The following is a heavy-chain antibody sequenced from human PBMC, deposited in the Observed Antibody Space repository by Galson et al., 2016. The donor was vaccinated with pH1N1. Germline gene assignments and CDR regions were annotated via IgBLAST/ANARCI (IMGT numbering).Heavy chain of an antibody. Sequence: SETLSLTCTVSGDSISSNAYYWGWIRQPPGRGLEWIASIYYSGRTYYSPSFKSRVTISIDTSKDQFSLILRSVTAADTAVYYCARNTTDIQTFDFWGQGTLITVST. CDR1: GDSISSNAYY. CDR2: IYYSGRT. V-gene: IGHV4-39*01. D-gene: IGHD5-18*01. CDR3: ARNTTDIQTFDF. J-gene: IGHJ4*02.